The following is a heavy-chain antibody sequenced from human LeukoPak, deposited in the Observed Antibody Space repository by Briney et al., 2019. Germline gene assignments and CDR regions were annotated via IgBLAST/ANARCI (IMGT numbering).Heavy chain of an antibody. D-gene: IGHD1-26*01. CDR2: IYHSGST. J-gene: IGHJ4*02. Sequence: SQTLSLTCTVSGGSISSGGYYWSWIWQPPGKGLEWIGYIYHSGSTYHNPSLKSRVTISVDRSKNQFSLKLSSVTAADTAVYYCARQWGWIPHFDYWGQGTLVTVSS. CDR1: GGSISSGGYY. V-gene: IGHV4-30-2*01. CDR3: ARQWGWIPHFDY.